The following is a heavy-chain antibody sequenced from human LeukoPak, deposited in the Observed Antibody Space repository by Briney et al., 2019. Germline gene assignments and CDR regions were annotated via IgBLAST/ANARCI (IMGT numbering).Heavy chain of an antibody. V-gene: IGHV4-34*01. J-gene: IGHJ6*03. Sequence: PSETLSLTCAVYGGSFSGYYWSWIRQPPGKGLEWIGEINHSGSTNYNPSLKSRVTMSVDTSKNQFSLKLSSVTAADTAVYYCARASGDGLYYYYYMDVWGKGTTVTVSS. CDR2: INHSGST. D-gene: IGHD3-10*01. CDR1: GGSFSGYY. CDR3: ARASGDGLYYYYYMDV.